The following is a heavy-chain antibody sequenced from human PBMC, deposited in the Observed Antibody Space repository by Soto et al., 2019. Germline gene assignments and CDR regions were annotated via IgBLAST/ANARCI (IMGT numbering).Heavy chain of an antibody. V-gene: IGHV3-30*18. D-gene: IGHD6-13*01. CDR1: GCTFSSYG. Sequence: ESGGGVVQPGRSLRLSCAASGCTFSSYGMHWVRQAPGKVLEWVAVISYDGSNKYYADSVKGRFTISRDNSKNTLYLQMNSLRAEDTAVYYCAKVGAAAGGGMDVWGQGTTVTVSS. CDR2: ISYDGSNK. J-gene: IGHJ6*02. CDR3: AKVGAAAGGGMDV.